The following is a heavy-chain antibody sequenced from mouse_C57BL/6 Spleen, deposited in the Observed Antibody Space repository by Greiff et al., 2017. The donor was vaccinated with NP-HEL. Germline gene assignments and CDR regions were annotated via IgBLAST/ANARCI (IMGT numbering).Heavy chain of an antibody. J-gene: IGHJ1*03. CDR1: GYSFTDYN. Sequence: VHVKQSGPELVKPGASVKISCKASGYSFTDYNMNWVKQSNGKSLEWIGVINPNYGTTSYNQKFKGKATLTVDQSSSTAYMQLNSLTSEDSAVYYCARPAQATDWYFDVWGTGTTVTVSS. D-gene: IGHD3-2*02. V-gene: IGHV1-39*01. CDR2: INPNYGTT. CDR3: ARPAQATDWYFDV.